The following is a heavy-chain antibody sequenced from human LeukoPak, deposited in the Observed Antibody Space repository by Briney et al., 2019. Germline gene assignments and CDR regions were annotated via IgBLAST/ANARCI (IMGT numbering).Heavy chain of an antibody. Sequence: PSETLSLTCTVSGGSISSYYWSWIRQPPGKGLEWIGYIYSSGSTNYNPSLKSRITISVDTSKNQFSLKLSSVTAADTAVYYCARFAYCGGHCWYYFDYWGQGSLVTISS. J-gene: IGHJ4*02. V-gene: IGHV4-59*01. D-gene: IGHD2-21*02. CDR1: GGSISSYY. CDR2: IYSSGST. CDR3: ARFAYCGGHCWYYFDY.